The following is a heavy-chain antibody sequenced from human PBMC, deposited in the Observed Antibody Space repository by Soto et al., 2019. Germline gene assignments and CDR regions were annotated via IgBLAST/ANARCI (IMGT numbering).Heavy chain of an antibody. J-gene: IGHJ6*03. V-gene: IGHV4-34*01. Sequence: QVQLQQWGAGLLKPSETLSLTCAVYGGSFSGYYWSWIRQPPGKGLEWIGEINHSGSTNYNPSLKRRVTISVDTSKNQFSLKLSSVTAADTAVYYCARGQPGSGSYRLLGSLPRDYYYYMDVWGKGTTVTVSS. CDR2: INHSGST. CDR3: ARGQPGSGSYRLLGSLPRDYYYYMDV. D-gene: IGHD3-10*01. CDR1: GGSFSGYY.